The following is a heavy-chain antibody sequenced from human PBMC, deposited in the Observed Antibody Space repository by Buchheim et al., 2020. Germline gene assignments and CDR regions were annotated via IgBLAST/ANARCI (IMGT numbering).Heavy chain of an antibody. CDR3: ARGKMITFGGVIVNNWFDP. CDR1: GGSISSGSYY. CDR2: IYTSGST. V-gene: IGHV4-61*02. Sequence: QVQLQESGPGLVKPSQTLSLTCTVSGGSISSGSYYWSWIRQPAGKGLEWIGRIYTSGSTNYNPSLKSRVTISVDTSKNQFSLKLSSVTAADTAVYYCARGKMITFGGVIVNNWFDPWGQGTL. D-gene: IGHD3-16*02. J-gene: IGHJ5*02.